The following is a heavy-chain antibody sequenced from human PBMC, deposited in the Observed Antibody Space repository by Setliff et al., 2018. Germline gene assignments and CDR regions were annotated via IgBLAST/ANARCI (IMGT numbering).Heavy chain of an antibody. J-gene: IGHJ4*02. D-gene: IGHD3-22*01. V-gene: IGHV3-64*01. CDR2: ISSDGGNI. CDR1: GFTFSSHA. Sequence: GGSLRLSCAASGFTFSSHAMHWVRQAPGKGLEYVSSISSDGGNIYYVNSVKGRFTISRDNSKNTLYLQMGSLRTEDLAIYYCARGGTFSSGPPDYWGQGTQVTVSS. CDR3: ARGGTFSSGPPDY.